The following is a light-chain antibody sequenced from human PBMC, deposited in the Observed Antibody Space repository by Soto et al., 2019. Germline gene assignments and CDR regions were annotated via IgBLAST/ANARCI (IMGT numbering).Light chain of an antibody. CDR1: QDINKY. CDR2: GAS. CDR3: QQCNNLPIT. J-gene: IGKJ5*01. Sequence: DIQMTQSPSSLSASVGDRVTITCQASQDINKYLNWYQQKPGKAPKLLIYGASSLETGVPSRFSGSGSGTDFTFTISSLPPEDIATYYCQQCNNLPITFGQGTRLEIK. V-gene: IGKV1-33*01.